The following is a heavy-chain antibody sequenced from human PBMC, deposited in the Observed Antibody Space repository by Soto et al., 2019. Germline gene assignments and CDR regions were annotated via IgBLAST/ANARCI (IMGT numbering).Heavy chain of an antibody. CDR3: VSWVSQHFDY. V-gene: IGHV3-23*01. Sequence: PVGSLRLSCAVFGFTFNSRSSHGMSWVRQAPGQGPEWVSTISSDGANKHYAESVKGRFTISKDTSRNTVDLHMNSLGAEDTAMYFCVSWVSQHFDYWGQGILVTVSS. CDR2: ISSDGANK. D-gene: IGHD2-8*01. J-gene: IGHJ4*02. CDR1: GFTFNSRSSHG.